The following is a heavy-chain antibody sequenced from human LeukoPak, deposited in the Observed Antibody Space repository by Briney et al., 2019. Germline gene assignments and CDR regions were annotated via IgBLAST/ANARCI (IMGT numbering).Heavy chain of an antibody. CDR3: ARDRGSGWYVDY. V-gene: IGHV3-48*03. CDR1: GFTFSSYE. J-gene: IGHJ4*02. Sequence: SGGSLRLSCAASGFTFSSYEMNWVRQAREKGLEWVSYISSSGSTIYYADSVKGRFTISRDNAKNSLYLQMNSLRAEDTAVYYCARDRGSGWYVDYWGQGTLVTVSS. CDR2: ISSSGSTI. D-gene: IGHD6-19*01.